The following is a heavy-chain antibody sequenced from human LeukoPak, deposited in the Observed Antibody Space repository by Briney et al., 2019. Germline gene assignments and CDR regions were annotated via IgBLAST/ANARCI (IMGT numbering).Heavy chain of an antibody. CDR3: ARGPEDIVVVPDPNDAFDI. D-gene: IGHD2-2*01. J-gene: IGHJ3*02. CDR1: GFTFTDSY. V-gene: IGHV1-69*04. Sequence: SVKVSCKGSGFTFTDSYIHWVRQAPGQGLEWMGRIIPILGIANYAQKFQGRVTITADKSTSTAYMELSSLRSEDTAVYYCARGPEDIVVVPDPNDAFDIWGQGTMVTVSS. CDR2: IIPILGIA.